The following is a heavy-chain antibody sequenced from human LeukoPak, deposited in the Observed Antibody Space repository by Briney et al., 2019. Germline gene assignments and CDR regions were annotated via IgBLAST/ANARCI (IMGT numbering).Heavy chain of an antibody. D-gene: IGHD4-11*01. V-gene: IGHV3-15*01. Sequence: SGGSLRLSCAASGFTFNGAWMIWVRQAPGKGLEWVGRVKSRVDGGTTDYAAPVNGRFTISRDDSKNTVHLQMNSLQTEDTALYYCCADVPGIYTNYGADYWGQGTLVTVSS. CDR2: VKSRVDGGTT. J-gene: IGHJ4*02. CDR1: GFTFNGAW. CDR3: CADVPGIYTNYGADY.